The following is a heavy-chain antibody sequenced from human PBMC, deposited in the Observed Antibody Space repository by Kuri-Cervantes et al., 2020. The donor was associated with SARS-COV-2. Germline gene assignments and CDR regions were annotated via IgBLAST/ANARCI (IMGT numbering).Heavy chain of an antibody. D-gene: IGHD4-23*01. CDR1: GYTFSSYT. J-gene: IGHJ4*02. V-gene: IGHV1-69*13. Sequence: SVKVSCKASGYTFSSYTIRWVRQAPGQGLGWMGGIIPIFGAANYAQKFQGRVTITADESTSTAYMELSSLRAEDTAVYYCAGGKPEYGGSFDYWGQGTLVTVSS. CDR2: IIPIFGAA. CDR3: AGGKPEYGGSFDY.